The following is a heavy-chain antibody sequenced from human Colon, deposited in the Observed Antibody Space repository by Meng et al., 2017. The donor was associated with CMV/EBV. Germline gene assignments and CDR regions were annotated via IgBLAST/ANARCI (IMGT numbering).Heavy chain of an antibody. CDR3: AREPGTYGYFDF. J-gene: IGHJ4*02. CDR1: GFTFSSYS. D-gene: IGHD3-10*01. V-gene: IGHV3-21*01. CDR2: TSTTVSYV. Sequence: EVELVESGGGLVKSGGFLRLSCAASGFTFSSYSMNWVRQSPGKGLEWVSSTSTTVSYVYYADSVKGRFTISRDNAKNSLYLQMDSLRAEDTAVYYCAREPGTYGYFDFWGQGTLVTVSS.